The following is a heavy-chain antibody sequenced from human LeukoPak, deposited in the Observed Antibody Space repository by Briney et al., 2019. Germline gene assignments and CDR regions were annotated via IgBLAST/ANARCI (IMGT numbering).Heavy chain of an antibody. V-gene: IGHV4-59*01. J-gene: IGHJ4*02. Sequence: PSETLSLTCTVSGGSISSYYWSWIRQPPGKGLEWIGYIYYSGSTNYNPSLKSRVTISVDTSKNQFSLKLSSVTAADTAVYYCARVGYSSSSAYYFDYWAREPWSPSPQ. CDR2: IYYSGST. CDR3: ARVGYSSSSAYYFDY. D-gene: IGHD6-6*01. CDR1: GGSISSYY.